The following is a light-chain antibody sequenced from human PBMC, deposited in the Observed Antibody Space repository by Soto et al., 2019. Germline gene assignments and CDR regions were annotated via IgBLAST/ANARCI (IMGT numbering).Light chain of an antibody. J-gene: IGLJ2*01. CDR2: DVT. V-gene: IGLV2-14*03. Sequence: QSVLTQPASVSGSPGQSITISCTGSSSDVGGYNSVSWYQQQPGKAPKLMIYDVTNRPSGVSNRFSGSKSGNTASLTISGLQPEDEADYYCTSYTSSSTLVFGGGTKLTVL. CDR3: TSYTSSSTLV. CDR1: SSDVGGYNS.